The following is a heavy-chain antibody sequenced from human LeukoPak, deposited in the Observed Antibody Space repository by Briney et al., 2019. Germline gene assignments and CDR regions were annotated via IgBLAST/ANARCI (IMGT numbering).Heavy chain of an antibody. CDR3: ARVAVAGRFAFDI. CDR1: GFTFSNYP. J-gene: IGHJ3*02. V-gene: IGHV3-66*01. D-gene: IGHD6-19*01. CDR2: IYSGGST. Sequence: GGSLRLSCTASGFTFSNYPMSWVRQAPGKGLEWVSVIYSGGSTYYADSVKGRFTISRDNSKNTLYLQMNSLRAEDTAVYYCARVAVAGRFAFDIWGQGTMVTVSS.